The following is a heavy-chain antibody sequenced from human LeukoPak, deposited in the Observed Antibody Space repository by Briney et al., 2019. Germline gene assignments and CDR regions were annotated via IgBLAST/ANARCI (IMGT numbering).Heavy chain of an antibody. CDR3: ARGGLNYYGSGSFSPYYYYGMDV. CDR2: INSDGSST. CDR1: GFTFSSYW. Sequence: GGSLRLSCAASGFTFSSYWMHWVRQAPGKGLVWVSRINSDGSSTSYADSVKGRFTISRDNAKNTLYLQMNSLRAEDTAVYYCARGGLNYYGSGSFSPYYYYGMDVWGQGTTVTVSS. V-gene: IGHV3-74*01. D-gene: IGHD3-10*01. J-gene: IGHJ6*02.